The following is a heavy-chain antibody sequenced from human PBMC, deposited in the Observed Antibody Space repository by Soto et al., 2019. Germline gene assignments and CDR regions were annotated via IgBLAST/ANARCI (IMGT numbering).Heavy chain of an antibody. CDR2: IYWDDDK. CDR3: AHRPGFSMSFDY. V-gene: IGHV2-5*02. CDR1: GFSLSTYGVG. D-gene: IGHD3-22*01. Sequence: SGPTLVNPTQTLTLTCTFSGFSLSTYGVGVAWVRQPPGKALEWLALIYWDDDKRYSPSLETRLTITKDTSKNHVVLTMTNMDPVDTGTYDGAHRPGFSMSFDYWGQGALVTVSS. J-gene: IGHJ4*02.